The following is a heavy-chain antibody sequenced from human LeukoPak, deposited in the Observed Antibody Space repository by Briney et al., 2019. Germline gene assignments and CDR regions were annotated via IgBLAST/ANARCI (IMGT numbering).Heavy chain of an antibody. CDR2: IYYSGST. CDR1: GGSISSSSYY. D-gene: IGHD3-16*01. V-gene: IGHV4-39*07. Sequence: SETLSLTCTVSGGSISSSSYYWGWIRQPPGKGLEWIGSIYYSGSTYYNPSLKSRVTISVDTSKNQFSLKLSSVTAADTAVYYCARWGSGTSPFDDWGQGTLVTVSS. J-gene: IGHJ4*02. CDR3: ARWGSGTSPFDD.